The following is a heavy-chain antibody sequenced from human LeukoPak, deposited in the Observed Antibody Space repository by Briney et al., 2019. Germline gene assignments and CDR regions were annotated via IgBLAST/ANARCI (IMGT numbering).Heavy chain of an antibody. Sequence: GGSLRLSCTASGFIFDDYGMHWVRQGPGRGLEWVAGISWNSGSKGYADSVKGRFTISRDNAKYALYLEMSSLRTEDTALYYCAKDTDYYAGLDAWGQGTTVTVSS. V-gene: IGHV3-9*01. CDR1: GFIFDDYG. CDR2: ISWNSGSK. D-gene: IGHD3-10*01. CDR3: AKDTDYYAGLDA. J-gene: IGHJ6*02.